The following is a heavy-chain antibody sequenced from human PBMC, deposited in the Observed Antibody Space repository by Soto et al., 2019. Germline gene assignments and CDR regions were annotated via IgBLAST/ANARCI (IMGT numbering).Heavy chain of an antibody. CDR3: ARRYGDGFDL. D-gene: IGHD1-20*01. J-gene: IGHJ3*01. CDR1: GGSISSYY. Sequence: QVQLQESGPGLVKPSETLSLTCTVSGGSISSYYWSWIRQPPGKGLEWIGYIYYSGSTNYNPSLKSRVTIXXDTPKNQFSLKLSSVTAADTAVYSCARRYGDGFDLWGQGTMVTVSP. V-gene: IGHV4-59*08. CDR2: IYYSGST.